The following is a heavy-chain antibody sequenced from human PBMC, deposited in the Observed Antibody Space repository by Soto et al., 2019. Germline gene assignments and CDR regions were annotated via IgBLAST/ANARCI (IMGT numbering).Heavy chain of an antibody. J-gene: IGHJ5*02. Sequence: SGPTLVNPTQTLTLTCSFSGFSLSTTGVAVGWIRQPPGKALECLVLIYWDDDKRYSPSLKSRLTITKDTSKNQVVLTMTNMDPVDTATYYCAHRRGGLYYSSGYPTLNWFDLWGQ. CDR2: IYWDDDK. CDR3: AHRRGGLYYSSGYPTLNWFDL. CDR1: GFSLSTTGVA. V-gene: IGHV2-5*02. D-gene: IGHD3-22*01.